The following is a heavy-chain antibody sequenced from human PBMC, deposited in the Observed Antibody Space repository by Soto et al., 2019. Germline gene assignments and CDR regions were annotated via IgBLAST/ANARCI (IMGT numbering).Heavy chain of an antibody. J-gene: IGHJ4*02. Sequence: VGSLRLSCAASGFTFSSYAMSWVRQAPGKGLEWVSAISGSGGSTYYADSVKGRFTISRDNSKNTLYLQMNSLRAEDTAVYYCAKGSQGWLDYFDYWGQGTLVTVSS. CDR2: ISGSGGST. CDR3: AKGSQGWLDYFDY. V-gene: IGHV3-23*01. D-gene: IGHD6-19*01. CDR1: GFTFSSYA.